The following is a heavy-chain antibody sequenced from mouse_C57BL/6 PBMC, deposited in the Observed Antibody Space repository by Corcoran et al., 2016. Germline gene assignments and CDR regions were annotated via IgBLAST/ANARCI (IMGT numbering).Heavy chain of an antibody. J-gene: IGHJ3*01. CDR3: ARKAYYSNYWAWFAY. Sequence: QIQLVQSGPELKKPGETVKISCKASGYTFTTYGMSWVKQAPGKGLKWMGWINTYSGVPTYADDFKGRFAFSLETSASTAYLQINNLKNEDTATYFCARKAYYSNYWAWFAYWGQGTLVTVSA. D-gene: IGHD2-5*01. V-gene: IGHV9-3*01. CDR2: INTYSGVP. CDR1: GYTFTTYG.